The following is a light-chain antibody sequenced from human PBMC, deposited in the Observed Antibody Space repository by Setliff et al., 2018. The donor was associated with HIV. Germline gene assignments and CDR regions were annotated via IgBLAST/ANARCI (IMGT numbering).Light chain of an antibody. Sequence: QSVLAQPASVSGSPGQSITISCTGTSSDVGGYSYVSWYQQHPGKAPKLIIYEVRNRPSGVSNRFSGSKSGNTASLTISGLQAEDEADCYCSSYASSNTLPFGTGTKVTVL. CDR1: SSDVGGYSY. CDR2: EVR. V-gene: IGLV2-14*01. CDR3: SSYASSNTLP. J-gene: IGLJ1*01.